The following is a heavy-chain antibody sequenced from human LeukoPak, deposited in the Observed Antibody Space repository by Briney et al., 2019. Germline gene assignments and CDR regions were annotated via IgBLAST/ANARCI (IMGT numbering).Heavy chain of an antibody. J-gene: IGHJ4*02. CDR1: GFTFSSYG. V-gene: IGHV3-30*02. Sequence: GGSLRLSCAASGFTFSSYGMHWVRQAPGKGLEWVAFIRYDGSNKYYADSVKGRFTISRDNPKNTLYLQMNSLRAEDTAVYYCAKDLSTFTTGFDYWGQGTLVTVSS. CDR3: AKDLSTFTTGFDY. D-gene: IGHD4-17*01. CDR2: IRYDGSNK.